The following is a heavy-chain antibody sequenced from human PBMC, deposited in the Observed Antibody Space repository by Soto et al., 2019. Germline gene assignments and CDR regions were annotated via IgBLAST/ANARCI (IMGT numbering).Heavy chain of an antibody. V-gene: IGHV4-31*03. J-gene: IGHJ5*02. CDR3: ARASGVPVEVHGIDP. D-gene: IGHD3-10*01. CDR1: GVSISSGGYY. Sequence: QVQLQESGPGLVKPSQTLSLTCTVSGVSISSGGYYWSWIRQHPGKGLEWIGYIYYSGSTYYNPSLKSRVTISVDTSKNQFSLKLSSVTAADTAVYYCARASGVPVEVHGIDPWGQGTLVTVSS. CDR2: IYYSGST.